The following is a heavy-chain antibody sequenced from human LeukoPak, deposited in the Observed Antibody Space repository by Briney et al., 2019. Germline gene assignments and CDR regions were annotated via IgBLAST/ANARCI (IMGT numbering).Heavy chain of an antibody. V-gene: IGHV1-69*04. J-gene: IGHJ4*02. Sequence: ASVKVSCKASGGTFSSYAISWVRQAPGQGLEWMRRIIPILGIANYAQKFQGRVTITADKSTSTAYMELSSLRSEDTAVYYCAREAQYSSSWYGALDYWGQGTLVTVSS. CDR1: GGTFSSYA. CDR2: IIPILGIA. D-gene: IGHD6-13*01. CDR3: AREAQYSSSWYGALDY.